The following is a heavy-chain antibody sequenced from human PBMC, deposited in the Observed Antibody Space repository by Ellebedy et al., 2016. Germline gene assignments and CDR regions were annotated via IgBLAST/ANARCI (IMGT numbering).Heavy chain of an antibody. V-gene: IGHV1-69*13. CDR2: IIPIFGTA. J-gene: IGHJ6*02. D-gene: IGHD6-19*01. CDR1: RGTFSSYA. Sequence: SVKVSXKASRGTFSSYAISWVRQAPGQGLEWMGGIIPIFGTANYAQKFQGRVTITADESTSTAYMELGSLRSEDTAVYYCARDKMAGGMDVWGQGTTVTVSS. CDR3: ARDKMAGGMDV.